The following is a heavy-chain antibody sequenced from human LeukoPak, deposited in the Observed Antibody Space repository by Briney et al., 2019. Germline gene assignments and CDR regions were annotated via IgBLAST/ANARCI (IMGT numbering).Heavy chain of an antibody. J-gene: IGHJ4*02. CDR2: ISYDGSNK. CDR3: ARGWLLRGR. CDR1: GFTFSSYA. V-gene: IGHV3-30-3*01. D-gene: IGHD1-26*01. Sequence: SGGSLRLSCAASGFTFSSYAMHWVRQAPGKGLEWVAVISYDGSNKYYADSVKGRFTISRDNSKNTLYLQMNSLRAEDTAVYYCARGWLLRGRWGQGTLVTVSS.